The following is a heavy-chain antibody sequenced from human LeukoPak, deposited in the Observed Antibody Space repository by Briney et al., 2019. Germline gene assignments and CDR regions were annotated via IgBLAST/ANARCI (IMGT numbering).Heavy chain of an antibody. CDR2: IYSGGAT. Sequence: GGSLRLSCAASGFTVNRTYMSWVRQAPGRGLEWVSVIYSGGATYYSDSVKGRFTISRDNAKNSLYLQMNSLRDEDTAVYCCARGLWSFDYWGQGNLVTVSS. D-gene: IGHD3-16*01. J-gene: IGHJ4*02. CDR1: GFTVNRTY. CDR3: ARGLWSFDY. V-gene: IGHV3-66*01.